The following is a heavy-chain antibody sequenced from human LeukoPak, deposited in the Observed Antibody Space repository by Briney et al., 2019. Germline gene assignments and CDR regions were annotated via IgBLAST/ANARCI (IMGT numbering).Heavy chain of an antibody. Sequence: PGGALRLSCAASGFTCSHYAMSGVRQAPGKGLERGSGISGSGSDTFYADSVKGRVTSSRDNSKNTLYLQMSRLRAEDTAVYYCASVIIVAAGYEYFQHWGQGTLVSVSS. CDR3: ASVIIVAAGYEYFQH. D-gene: IGHD6-13*01. CDR2: ISGSGSDT. CDR1: GFTCSHYA. J-gene: IGHJ1*01. V-gene: IGHV3-23*01.